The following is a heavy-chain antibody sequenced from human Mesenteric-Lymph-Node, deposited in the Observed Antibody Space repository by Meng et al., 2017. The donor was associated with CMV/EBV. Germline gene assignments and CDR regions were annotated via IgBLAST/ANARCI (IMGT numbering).Heavy chain of an antibody. V-gene: IGHV3-23*03. CDR3: ARRSGTDAFDI. CDR2: IYSGDSRT. Sequence: GESLKISCAASGFTFSNNAMTWVRQAPGKGLEWVSVIYSGDSRTYYADSVKGRFTVSRDDSKNTLYLQMNSLRAEDTAEYYCARRSGTDAFDIWGQGTMVTVSS. D-gene: IGHD1-1*01. CDR1: GFTFSNNA. J-gene: IGHJ3*02.